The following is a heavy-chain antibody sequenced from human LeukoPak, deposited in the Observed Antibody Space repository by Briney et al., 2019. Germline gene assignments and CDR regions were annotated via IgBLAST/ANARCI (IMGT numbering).Heavy chain of an antibody. Sequence: GGSLRLSCAASGFNISNYWMTWVRQAPGKGLQWVANIKEDGGQKYYVDSVKGRFTISRANPKNSLYLHLSRLRAEDPAVYFCARVSTHYDLDFFDFWGQGTLLTVSS. J-gene: IGHJ4*02. CDR3: ARVSTHYDLDFFDF. CDR1: GFNISNYW. D-gene: IGHD5-12*01. CDR2: IKEDGGQK. V-gene: IGHV3-7*04.